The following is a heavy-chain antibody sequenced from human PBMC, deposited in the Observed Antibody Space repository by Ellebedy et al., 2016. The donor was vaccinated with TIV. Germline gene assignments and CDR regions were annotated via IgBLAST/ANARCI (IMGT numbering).Heavy chain of an antibody. J-gene: IGHJ4*02. D-gene: IGHD3-10*01. CDR2: IWFDGDNK. CDR3: ARYGASKEIDY. Sequence: GESLKISCAASGFTFSGYGMLWVRQAPGKGLEWVAVIWFDGDNKFYADSVKGRFTISRDNLKDTLYLQMDSLSAAETAVYYCARYGASKEIDYWGQGTLVTVS. V-gene: IGHV3-33*01. CDR1: GFTFSGYG.